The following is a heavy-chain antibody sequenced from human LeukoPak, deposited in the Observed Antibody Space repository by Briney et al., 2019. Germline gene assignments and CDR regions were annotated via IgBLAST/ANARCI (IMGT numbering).Heavy chain of an antibody. J-gene: IGHJ4*02. Sequence: SETLSLTXAVYGGSFSGYYWSWIRQPPGKGLEWIGEVNHSGNTNYNPSLKSRVTISVDTSKNQSSLKLSSVTAADTAVYYCARSNLARYCSSTSCYKGGRGTFDYWGQGTLVTVSS. V-gene: IGHV4-34*01. CDR3: ARSNLARYCSSTSCYKGGRGTFDY. CDR1: GGSFSGYY. D-gene: IGHD2-2*02. CDR2: VNHSGNT.